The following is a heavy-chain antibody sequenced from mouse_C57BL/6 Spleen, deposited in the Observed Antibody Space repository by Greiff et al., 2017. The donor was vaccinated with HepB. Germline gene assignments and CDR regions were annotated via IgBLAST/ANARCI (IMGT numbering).Heavy chain of an antibody. CDR2: IHPNSGST. Sequence: QVQLQQPGAELVKPGASVKLSCKASGYTFTSYWMHWVKQRPGQGLEWIGMIHPNSGSTNYNEKFKSKATLTVDKSSSTAYMQISSLTSEDSAVYYCARSGDSRGYFDYWGQGTTLTVSS. V-gene: IGHV1-64*01. CDR3: ARSGDSRGYFDY. D-gene: IGHD3-1*01. CDR1: GYTFTSYW. J-gene: IGHJ2*01.